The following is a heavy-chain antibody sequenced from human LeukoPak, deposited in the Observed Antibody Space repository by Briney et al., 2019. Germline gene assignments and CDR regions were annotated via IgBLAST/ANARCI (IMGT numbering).Heavy chain of an antibody. CDR2: MNPNSGNT. V-gene: IGHV1-8*03. CDR3: ARIGLSGYLYYFDY. D-gene: IGHD3-3*01. J-gene: IGHJ4*02. Sequence: ASVKVSCKASGYTFTSYDINWVRQATGQGLEWMGWMNPNSGNTGYAQKFQGRVTITRNTSISTAYMELSSLRSEDTAVYCCARIGLSGYLYYFDYWGQGTLVTVSS. CDR1: GYTFTSYD.